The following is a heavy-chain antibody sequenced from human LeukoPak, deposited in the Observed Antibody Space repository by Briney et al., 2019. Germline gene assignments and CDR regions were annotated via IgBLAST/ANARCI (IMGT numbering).Heavy chain of an antibody. CDR3: ARDSRNIGQNFDY. CDR2: VDVSGGTT. V-gene: IGHV3-21*01. CDR1: GFTFSSYF. Sequence: PGGSLRLSCAASGFTFSSYFMSWVRQAPGKGLEWVSTVDVSGGTTYYADSVKGRFTISRDNAKNSLYLQMNSLRAEDTAVYYCARDSRNIGQNFDYWGQGTLVTVSS. D-gene: IGHD2/OR15-2a*01. J-gene: IGHJ4*02.